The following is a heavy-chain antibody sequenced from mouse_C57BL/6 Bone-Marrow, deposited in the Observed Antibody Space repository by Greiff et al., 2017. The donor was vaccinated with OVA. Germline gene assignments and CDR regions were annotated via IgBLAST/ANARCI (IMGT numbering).Heavy chain of an antibody. CDR1: GFTFCSYA. CDR2: ISDGGSYT. D-gene: IGHD2-3*01. V-gene: IGHV5-4*03. J-gene: IGHJ3*01. CDR3: ANDGYAWFAY. Sequence: EVKLMESGGGLVQPGGSLKLSCAASGFTFCSYAMSWVRQTPEKRLEWVATISDGGSYTYYPDNVKGRFTISRYNAKNNLYLQMSHLKSEDTAMYYCANDGYAWFAYWGQGTLVTVSA.